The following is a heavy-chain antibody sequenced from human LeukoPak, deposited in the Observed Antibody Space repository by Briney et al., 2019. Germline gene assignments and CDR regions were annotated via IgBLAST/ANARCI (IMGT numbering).Heavy chain of an antibody. D-gene: IGHD3-22*01. V-gene: IGHV3-66*02. J-gene: IGHJ4*02. CDR2: IYSGGST. CDR3: ARAAGDSSGYYLYYFDY. Sequence: PGGSLRLSCAASRFIVSSSYMSWVRQAPGKGLEWVSVIYSGGSTYYADSVKGRFTISRDNSKNTLYLQMNSLRAEDTAVYYCARAAGDSSGYYLYYFDYWGQGTLVTVSS. CDR1: RFIVSSSY.